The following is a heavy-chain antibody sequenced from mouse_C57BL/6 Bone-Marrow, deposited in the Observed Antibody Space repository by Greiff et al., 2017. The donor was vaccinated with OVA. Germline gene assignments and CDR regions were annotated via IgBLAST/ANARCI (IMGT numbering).Heavy chain of an antibody. CDR3: ASLYDGTGGFAY. Sequence: QVQLKQSGAELVRPGASVKLSCKASGYTFTDYYINWVKQRPGQGLEWIARIYPGSGNTYYNEKFKGKATLTAEKSSSTADIQLRSLTSEDSAVYFCASLYDGTGGFAYWGQGTLVTVSA. CDR2: IYPGSGNT. J-gene: IGHJ3*01. CDR1: GYTFTDYY. V-gene: IGHV1-76*01. D-gene: IGHD2-3*01.